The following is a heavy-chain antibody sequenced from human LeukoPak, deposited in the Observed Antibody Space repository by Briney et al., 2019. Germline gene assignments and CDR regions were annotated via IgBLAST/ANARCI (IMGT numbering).Heavy chain of an antibody. Sequence: SETLSLTCIVSSGSINNHYWSWIRLPPGKGLEWIGYIYDSWNTNYNPSLKSRVTISIDTSKNQFSLNLTSVTAADTAVYYCARDQIGYGLDYWGQGTLVTVSS. D-gene: IGHD5-18*01. J-gene: IGHJ4*02. CDR2: IYDSWNT. CDR1: SGSINNHY. V-gene: IGHV4-59*11. CDR3: ARDQIGYGLDY.